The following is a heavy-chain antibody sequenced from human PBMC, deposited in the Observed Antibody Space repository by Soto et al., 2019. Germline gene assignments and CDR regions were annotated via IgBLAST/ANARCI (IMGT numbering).Heavy chain of an antibody. CDR2: IWYDGSNK. D-gene: IGHD3-22*01. CDR1: GFTFSSYG. V-gene: IGHV3-33*01. CDR3: ARAGGNYYDSSGYYPFDY. Sequence: PGGSLRLSCAASGFTFSSYGMHWVRQAPGKGLEWVAVIWYDGSNKYYADSVKGRFTISRDNSKNTLYLQMNSLRAEGTAVYYCARAGGNYYDSSGYYPFDYWGQGTLVTVSS. J-gene: IGHJ4*02.